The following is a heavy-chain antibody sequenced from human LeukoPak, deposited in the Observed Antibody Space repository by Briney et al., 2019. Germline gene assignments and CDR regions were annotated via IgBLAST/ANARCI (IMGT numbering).Heavy chain of an antibody. CDR3: ARDGRAGSLFAY. J-gene: IGHJ4*02. D-gene: IGHD6-19*01. CDR1: GGSISGYS. Sequence: PSETLSLTCTVSGGSISGYSWSWFRQPPGKGLDWVGYISYSGSTNYNPSLKSRVTISVDTSKNQFSLKLSSVTAADTAIYYCARDGRAGSLFAYWGQGTLVTVSS. CDR2: ISYSGST. V-gene: IGHV4-59*01.